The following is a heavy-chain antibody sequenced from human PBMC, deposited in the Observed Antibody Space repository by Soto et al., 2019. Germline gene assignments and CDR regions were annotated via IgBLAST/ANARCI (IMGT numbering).Heavy chain of an antibody. CDR2: IYPYDSNT. J-gene: IGHJ3*02. CDR1: GYSFTSYW. CDR3: TRHRIFWADYRAAAVSNDGFDI. D-gene: IGHD3-16*01. Sequence: PGESLKISCKDSGYSFTSYWIAWVRQTPGKGLEWMGIIYPYDSNTRYSPSFQGQVTISADKSVSTAYLQWSSLKASDTAIYFCTRHRIFWADYRAAAVSNDGFDIWGQGTMVTVSS. V-gene: IGHV5-51*01.